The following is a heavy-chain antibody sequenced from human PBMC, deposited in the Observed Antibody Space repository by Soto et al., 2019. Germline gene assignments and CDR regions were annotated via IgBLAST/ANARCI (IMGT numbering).Heavy chain of an antibody. J-gene: IGHJ4*02. CDR2: IFYTGTT. CDR3: ARLVVVAPVANV. D-gene: IGHD2-21*01. Sequence: PSETLSLTCSVSGGSISNNSYHWSWIRQPPWQGLEWIGSIFYTGTTFYNPSLESRVTMSVDTSKNSFSLHLTSVTAADTAVYFCARLVVVAPVANVWGQGXLVTVYS. CDR1: GGSISNNSYH. V-gene: IGHV4-39*02.